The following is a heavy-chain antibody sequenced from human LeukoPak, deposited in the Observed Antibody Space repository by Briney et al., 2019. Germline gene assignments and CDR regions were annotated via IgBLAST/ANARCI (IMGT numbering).Heavy chain of an antibody. CDR1: GFTFSTYA. CDR2: ISYEGSEK. Sequence: GGSLGLSCAGSGFTFSTYAMHWVRQAPGKGLEWVAVISYEGSEKYYADSVKGRFTISRDNSKNTLYLQMNSLRAEDTAVYYCARGLGYSSGWYAPHLDYWGQGTLVTVSS. CDR3: ARGLGYSSGWYAPHLDY. D-gene: IGHD6-19*01. J-gene: IGHJ4*02. V-gene: IGHV3-30-3*01.